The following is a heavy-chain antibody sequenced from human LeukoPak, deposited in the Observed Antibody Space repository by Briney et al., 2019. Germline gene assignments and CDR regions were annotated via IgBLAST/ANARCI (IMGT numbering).Heavy chain of an antibody. J-gene: IGHJ4*02. CDR1: GYTFTGYY. CDR3: ARALGIVVVPAAIRWGYFDY. CDR2: INPNSGGT. V-gene: IGHV1-2*02. Sequence: ASVKVSCKASGYTFTGYYMHWVRQAPGQGLEWMGWINPNSGGTNYAQKFQGRVTMTRDTSISTAYMELSRLRSDDTAVYYCARALGIVVVPAAIRWGYFDYWGQGTLVTVSS. D-gene: IGHD2-2*02.